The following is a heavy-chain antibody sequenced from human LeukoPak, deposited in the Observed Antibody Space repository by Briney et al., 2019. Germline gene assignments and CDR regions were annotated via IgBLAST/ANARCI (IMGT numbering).Heavy chain of an antibody. J-gene: IGHJ4*02. CDR1: GFNFRGCA. Sequence: PGGSLRLSCAASGFNFRGCAMSWVRQGPGKGLEWVAGITGRGETTYYADSVKGRFTISRDNSKNTLYLQMNSLRAEDTAVYYCAKDLDVQLERRGFFDYWGQGTLVTVSS. CDR2: ITGRGETT. V-gene: IGHV3-23*01. CDR3: AKDLDVQLERRGFFDY. D-gene: IGHD1-1*01.